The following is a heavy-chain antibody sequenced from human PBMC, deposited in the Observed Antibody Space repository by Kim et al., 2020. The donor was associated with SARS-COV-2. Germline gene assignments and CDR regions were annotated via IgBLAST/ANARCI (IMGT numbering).Heavy chain of an antibody. D-gene: IGHD6-13*01. J-gene: IGHJ4*02. Sequence: TYSTPSPKSRVTISVDTSKNQFSLELSSVTAADTAVYYCARDPIAAAADYWGQGTLVTVSS. CDR2: T. V-gene: IGHV4-30-2*04. CDR3: ARDPIAAAADY.